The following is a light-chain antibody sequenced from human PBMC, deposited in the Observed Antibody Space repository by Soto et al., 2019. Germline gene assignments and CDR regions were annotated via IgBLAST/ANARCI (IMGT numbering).Light chain of an antibody. CDR3: QQYGSSLFT. CDR2: GAS. J-gene: IGKJ3*01. CDR1: QSVSSSY. Sequence: EIVVTQSPGTLSLSPGERATLSCRASQSVSSSYLAWYQQKPGQAPRLLIYGASSRATGIPDRFSGSGSGTDFTLTISRLQPEDFPVYYCQQYGSSLFTFGPGTKVDIK. V-gene: IGKV3-20*01.